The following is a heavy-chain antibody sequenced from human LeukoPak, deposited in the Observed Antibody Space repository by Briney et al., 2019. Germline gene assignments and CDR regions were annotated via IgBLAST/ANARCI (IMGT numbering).Heavy chain of an antibody. CDR1: GFTFSSYG. J-gene: IGHJ4*03. D-gene: IGHD2-21*02. CDR3: AREGRCGGDCYYDS. Sequence: PGGSLRLSCAASGFTFSSYGMYWVRQAPGKGLEWVAVIWYDGSNKYYADSVKGRFTISRDNSKNTLYLQMNSLRAEDTAVYYCAREGRCGGDCYYDSWGQGTLVTVSS. V-gene: IGHV3-33*01. CDR2: IWYDGSNK.